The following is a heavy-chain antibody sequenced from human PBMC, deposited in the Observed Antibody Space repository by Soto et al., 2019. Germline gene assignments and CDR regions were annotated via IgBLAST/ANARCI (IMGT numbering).Heavy chain of an antibody. CDR2: LSGDGTTT. V-gene: IGHV3-23*01. CDR1: GFTFSTYG. Sequence: EVQLLESGGGLVQPGGSLRLSCTASGFTFSTYGMSWVRQAPGKGLEWVSSLSGDGTTTYYIDSVKGRFTISRDNSRNTLSLQMNSLRTEDTAIYYCAKDISFDTRAYNYWGQGILVAVSS. J-gene: IGHJ4*02. CDR3: AKDISFDTRAYNY. D-gene: IGHD3-22*01.